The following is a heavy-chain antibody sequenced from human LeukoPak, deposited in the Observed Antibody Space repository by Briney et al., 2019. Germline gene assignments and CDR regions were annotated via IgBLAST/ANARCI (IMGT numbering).Heavy chain of an antibody. CDR1: GGTFSSYA. CDR2: IIPIFGTA. Sequence: ASVKVSCKASGGTFSSYAISWVRQAPGQGLEWMGGIIPIFGTANYAQKFQGRVTITTDESTSTAYMELGSLRSEDTAVYYCATEGYCSSTSCYKPLPYYYYYMDVWGKGTTVTVSS. V-gene: IGHV1-69*05. CDR3: ATEGYCSSTSCYKPLPYYYYYMDV. D-gene: IGHD2-2*02. J-gene: IGHJ6*03.